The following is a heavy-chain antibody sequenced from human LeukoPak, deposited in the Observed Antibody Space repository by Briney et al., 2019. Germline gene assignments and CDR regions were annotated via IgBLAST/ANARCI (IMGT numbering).Heavy chain of an antibody. J-gene: IGHJ3*01. CDR3: AKITINTPLYTSPGYNGELTFDL. CDR1: GFTFSSFA. V-gene: IGHV3-23*01. Sequence: PGGSLRLSCAASGFTFSSFAMGWVRQAPGKGLEWVSTVSGSGGNIYYADSVKGRFTISRDNSKHTLYLQMNSLRADDTAVYYCAKITINTPLYTSPGYNGELTFDLWGQGTMVTVSS. CDR2: VSGSGGNI. D-gene: IGHD1-1*01.